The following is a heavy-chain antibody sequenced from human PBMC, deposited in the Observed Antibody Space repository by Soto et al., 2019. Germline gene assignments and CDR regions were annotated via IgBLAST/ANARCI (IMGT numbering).Heavy chain of an antibody. V-gene: IGHV3-74*01. J-gene: IGHJ5*02. CDR3: TTDYNWFDP. CDR2: INSDGSST. CDR1: GFXFSSYW. Sequence: GGSLRLSCAASGFXFSSYWMHWVRQAPGKGLVWVSRINSDGSSTSYADSVKGRFTISRDNAKNTLYLQMNSLKTEDTAVYYCTTDYNWFDPWGQGTLVTVSS.